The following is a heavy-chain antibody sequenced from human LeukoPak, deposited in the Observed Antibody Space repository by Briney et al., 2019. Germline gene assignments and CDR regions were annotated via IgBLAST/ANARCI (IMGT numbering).Heavy chain of an antibody. V-gene: IGHV3-7*01. J-gene: IGHJ6*02. CDR2: IKQDGSDL. Sequence: GGSLRLSCAASGFTYNSYWMTWVRQAPGRGLEWVAQIKQDGSDLNYVDSVKGRFTISRDNAKNSLYLQMTSLRAEDTAVYYCARDVTGTTSTYYGMDVWGQRTTVTVSS. CDR3: ARDVTGTTSTYYGMDV. D-gene: IGHD1-7*01. CDR1: GFTYNSYW.